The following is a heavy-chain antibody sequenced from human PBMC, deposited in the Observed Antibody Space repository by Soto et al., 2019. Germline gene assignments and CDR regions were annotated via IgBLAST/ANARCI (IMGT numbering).Heavy chain of an antibody. V-gene: IGHV3-73*01. CDR3: TRHSAGSGENY. CDR2: IRSKANSYAT. CDR1: GFTFSGSA. Sequence: GGSLRLSCAASGFTFSGSAMHWVRQASGKGLEWVGRIRSKANSYATAYAASVKGRFTISRDDSKNTAYLQMSSLKTEDTAIYYCTRHSAGSGENYWGQGTLVTVSS. D-gene: IGHD1-26*01. J-gene: IGHJ4*02.